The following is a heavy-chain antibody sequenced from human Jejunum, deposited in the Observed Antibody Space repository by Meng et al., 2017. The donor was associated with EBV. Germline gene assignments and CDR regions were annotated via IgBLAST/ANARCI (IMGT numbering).Heavy chain of an antibody. CDR3: ARDWGGDYLDY. CDR1: GYTVSSYA. D-gene: IGHD3-10*01. Sequence: QVQLMPSGSELKKPRASVMVSCKASGYTVSSYAMNWVRRAPGQGLKWMGWINTKTGNPTYAQGFTGRFVFSLDTSVGTAYLQISSLKAEDTAVYYCARDWGGDYLDYWGQGTLVTVSS. J-gene: IGHJ4*02. V-gene: IGHV7-4-1*02. CDR2: INTKTGNP.